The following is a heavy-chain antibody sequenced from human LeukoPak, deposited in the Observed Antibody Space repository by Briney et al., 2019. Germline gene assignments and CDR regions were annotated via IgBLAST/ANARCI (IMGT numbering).Heavy chain of an antibody. CDR1: GGTFSSYA. CDR3: ATRLLYSSSWYNY. D-gene: IGHD6-13*01. V-gene: IGHV1-69*04. CDR2: IIPILGIA. J-gene: IGHJ4*02. Sequence: SVKVSCKASGGTFSSYAISWVRQAPGQGLEWMGRIIPILGIANYAQKFQGRVTMTEDTSTDTAYMELSSLRSEDTAVYYCATRLLYSSSWYNYWGQGTLVTVSS.